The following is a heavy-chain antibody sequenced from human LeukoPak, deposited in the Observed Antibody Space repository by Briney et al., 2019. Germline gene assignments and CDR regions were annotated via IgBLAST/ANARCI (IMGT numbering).Heavy chain of an antibody. D-gene: IGHD3-16*02. V-gene: IGHV4-39*01. CDR3: ARILSYDYVWGSYPRYGYYFDY. CDR2: IYYSGST. J-gene: IGHJ4*02. CDR1: GGSISSSSYY. Sequence: KPSETLSLTCTVSGGSISSSSYYWGWIRQPPGKGLEWIGSIYYSGSTYYNPSLKSRVTISVDTSKNQFSLKLSSVTAADTAVYYCARILSYDYVWGSYPRYGYYFDYWGQGTLVTVSP.